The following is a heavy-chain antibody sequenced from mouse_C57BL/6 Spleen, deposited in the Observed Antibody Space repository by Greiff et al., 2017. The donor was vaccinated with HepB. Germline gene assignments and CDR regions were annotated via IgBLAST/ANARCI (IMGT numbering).Heavy chain of an antibody. J-gene: IGHJ2*01. CDR2: IDPSDSYT. CDR1: GYTFTSYW. CDR3: ARSRGDDYGDFDY. D-gene: IGHD2-4*01. V-gene: IGHV1-59*01. Sequence: QVQLQQPGAELVRPGTSVKLSCKASGYTFTSYWMHWVKQRPGQGLEWIGVIDPSDSYTNYNQKFKGKATLTVDTSSSTAYMQLSSLTSEDSAVYYCARSRGDDYGDFDYWGQGTTLTVSS.